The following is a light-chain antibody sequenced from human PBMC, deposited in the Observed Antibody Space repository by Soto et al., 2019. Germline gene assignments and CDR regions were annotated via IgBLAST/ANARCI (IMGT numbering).Light chain of an antibody. J-gene: IGKJ5*01. V-gene: IGKV1-12*01. Sequence: DIQLTQSPSTLPASVGDRVTITCRAIQSISNWLAWYHQKPGRTPELLIHGASRLQSGVPARFSGSGSGTDFTLSINSLQPEDFATYYCQQAYSFPITFGQGTRLDI. CDR1: QSISNW. CDR3: QQAYSFPIT. CDR2: GAS.